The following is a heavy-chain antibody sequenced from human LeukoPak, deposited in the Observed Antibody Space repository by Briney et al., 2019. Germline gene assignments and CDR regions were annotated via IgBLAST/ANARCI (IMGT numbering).Heavy chain of an antibody. V-gene: IGHV3-48*01. Sequence: GGSLRLSCAASGFTFTSYSLNWVRQAPGKGLEWVSYISPTTIYYADSVRGRFTISRDDAKNSLYLQMNSLRAEDTAIYYCAIDTAYSFGYWGQGTLVTVSS. CDR3: AIDTAYSFGY. CDR2: ISPTTI. D-gene: IGHD2-21*01. CDR1: GFTFTSYS. J-gene: IGHJ4*02.